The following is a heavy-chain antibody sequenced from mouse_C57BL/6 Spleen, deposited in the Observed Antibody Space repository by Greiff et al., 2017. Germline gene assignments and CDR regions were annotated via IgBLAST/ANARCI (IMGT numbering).Heavy chain of an antibody. J-gene: IGHJ4*01. CDR1: GYTFTSYW. V-gene: IGHV1-55*01. Sequence: VQLQQSGAELVKPGASVKMSCKASGYTFTSYWITWVKQRPGQGLEWIGDIYPGSGSTNYNEKFKSKATLTVDTSSSTAYMQLSSLTSEDSAVYYCARPYYSNGYAMDYWGQGTSVTVSS. CDR2: IYPGSGST. CDR3: ARPYYSNGYAMDY. D-gene: IGHD2-5*01.